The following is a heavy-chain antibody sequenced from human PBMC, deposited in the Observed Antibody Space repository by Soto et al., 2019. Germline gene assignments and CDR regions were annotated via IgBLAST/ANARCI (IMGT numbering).Heavy chain of an antibody. Sequence: ASVKVSCKAAGYSFTDYYIHWVRQAPGQGLEWMGVIDPGGSITIYPQKFQGRLTMTADTSASTVYMELDSLRSEDTAVYYCARRESNYGEDAFDTWGQGTLVTVSS. CDR3: ARRESNYGEDAFDT. J-gene: IGHJ3*02. D-gene: IGHD3-10*01. V-gene: IGHV1-46*01. CDR2: IDPGGSIT. CDR1: GYSFTDYY.